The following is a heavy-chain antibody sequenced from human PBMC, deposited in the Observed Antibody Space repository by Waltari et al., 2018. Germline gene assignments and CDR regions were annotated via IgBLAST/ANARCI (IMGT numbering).Heavy chain of an antibody. J-gene: IGHJ4*02. D-gene: IGHD5-12*01. V-gene: IGHV1-2*02. Sequence: QVHLVQSGAKVREPGASVKVSCKTSGYTFTDYYIHWVRQAPGQGLEWMGWIRPNTGDTNYAQKFQGRVTMTRDTSISAAYMELSSLKFDDTAVYYCGRDRRWLQSDSWGQGTLVTVSS. CDR3: GRDRRWLQSDS. CDR2: IRPNTGDT. CDR1: GYTFTDYY.